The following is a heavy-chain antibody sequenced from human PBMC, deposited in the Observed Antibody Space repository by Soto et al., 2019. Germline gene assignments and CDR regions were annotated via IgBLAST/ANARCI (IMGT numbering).Heavy chain of an antibody. CDR1: GFTFSDYY. D-gene: IGHD3-22*01. V-gene: IGHV3-11*05. Sequence: GGSLRLSCAASGFTFSDYYMSWIRQAPGKGLEWVSYISSSSSYTNYADSVKGRFTISRDNAKNSLYLQMNSLRAEDTAVYYCARDQPYYYDSSGYYYSYWGQGTLVTVSS. J-gene: IGHJ4*02. CDR3: ARDQPYYYDSSGYYYSY. CDR2: ISSSSSYT.